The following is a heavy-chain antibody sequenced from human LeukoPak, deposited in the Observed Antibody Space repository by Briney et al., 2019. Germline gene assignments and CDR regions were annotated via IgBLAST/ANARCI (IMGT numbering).Heavy chain of an antibody. J-gene: IGHJ6*02. CDR1: GYTFTSYG. CDR3: ARVGSGPYYYYGMDV. CDR2: ISAYNGNT. D-gene: IGHD1-14*01. V-gene: IGHV1-18*01. Sequence: ASVKVSCKASGYTFTSYGISWVRQAPGQGLEWMGWISAYNGNTNYAQKLQGRVTMTTDTSTSTAYMELRSLRSDDTAVYYCARVGSGPYYYYGMDVWGQGTTVTVSS.